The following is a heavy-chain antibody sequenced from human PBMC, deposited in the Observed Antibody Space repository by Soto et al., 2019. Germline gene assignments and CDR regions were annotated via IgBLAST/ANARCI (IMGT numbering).Heavy chain of an antibody. CDR1: GFTFSNYA. CDR3: AKDFSIVGATTFDY. J-gene: IGHJ4*02. D-gene: IGHD1-26*01. V-gene: IGHV3-23*01. CDR2: ISGRASDT. Sequence: EVQLLESGGGLVQPGGSLRLSCVASGFTFSNYAMSWVRQAPGKGLEWVSGISGRASDTYYADSVKGRFTISRDNSKCTLYLQMNSLRAEDTALYYCAKDFSIVGATTFDYWGQGTLVTVSS.